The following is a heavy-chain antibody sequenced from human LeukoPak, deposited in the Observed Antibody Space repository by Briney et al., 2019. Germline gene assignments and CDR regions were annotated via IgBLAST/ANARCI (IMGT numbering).Heavy chain of an antibody. CDR2: IYHSGIT. J-gene: IGHJ4*02. CDR3: AGKYYYDISGYFYVDW. V-gene: IGHV4-39*07. D-gene: IGHD3-22*01. Sequence: PSETLSLTCTVSGGSISSSSYYWGWIRQPPGKGLEWIGSIYHSGITYYNPSLRSRVTISMDTTKNQFSLKLTSVTATDTAVYYCAGKYYYDISGYFYVDWWGQGTLVTVSS. CDR1: GGSISSSSYY.